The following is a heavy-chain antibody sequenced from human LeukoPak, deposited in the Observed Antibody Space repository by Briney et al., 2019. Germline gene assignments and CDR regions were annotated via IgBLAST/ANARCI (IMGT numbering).Heavy chain of an antibody. D-gene: IGHD3-22*01. V-gene: IGHV4-34*01. CDR3: ARGLTYYYDSSGYYPRGWFDP. CDR1: GGSFSGYY. Sequence: SETLSLTCAVYGGSFSGYYWSWIRQPPGKGLEWIGEINHSGSTNYNPSLKSRVTMSVDTSKNQFSPKLSSVTAADTAVYYCARGLTYYYDSSGYYPRGWFDPWGQGTLVTVSS. J-gene: IGHJ5*02. CDR2: INHSGST.